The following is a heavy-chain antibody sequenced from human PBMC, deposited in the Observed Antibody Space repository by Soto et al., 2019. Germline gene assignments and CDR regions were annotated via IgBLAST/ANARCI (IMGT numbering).Heavy chain of an antibody. CDR2: ISSSSSYT. J-gene: IGHJ4*02. Sequence: PGGSLRLSCGASGFTFSFYSMNWVRQAPGKGLEWVSSISSSSSYTYYADSVKGRFTISRDNAKNSLYLQMNSLRAEDTAVYFCARDQRRGIAAPGGHSKPHDWGQGTLVTGSS. D-gene: IGHD6-13*01. V-gene: IGHV3-21*01. CDR1: GFTFSFYS. CDR3: ARDQRRGIAAPGGHSKPHD.